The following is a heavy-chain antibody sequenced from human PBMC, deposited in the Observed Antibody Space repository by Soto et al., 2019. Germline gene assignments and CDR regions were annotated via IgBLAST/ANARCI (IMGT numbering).Heavy chain of an antibody. J-gene: IGHJ6*03. CDR1: GFNFSSYG. Sequence: GGSLRLSCAASGFNFSSYGMHWVRQAPGKGLEWVVVIWYDGSNKYYADSVKGRFTISRDNSKNTLYLQMNSLRAEDTAVYYCARGETYCTNGVCSGFYYYYMDVWGKGTTVTVSS. CDR2: IWYDGSNK. D-gene: IGHD2-8*01. V-gene: IGHV3-33*01. CDR3: ARGETYCTNGVCSGFYYYYMDV.